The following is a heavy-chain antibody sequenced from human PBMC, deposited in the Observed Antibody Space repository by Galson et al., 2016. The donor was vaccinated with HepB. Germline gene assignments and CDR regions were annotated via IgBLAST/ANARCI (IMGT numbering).Heavy chain of an antibody. J-gene: IGHJ6*02. CDR2: ISFDGNDK. Sequence: SLRLSCAASAFSFRSYTMHWVRQAPGKGLEWVTVISFDGNDKYYADSVKGRFIISRDNSKNTLYLQLNRLSAEDTAENYCARGPGSAYRGREYYYGMDVWCQATTVTGSS. V-gene: IGHV3-30*04. CDR3: ARGPGSAYRGREYYYGMDV. D-gene: IGHD3-10*01. CDR1: AFSFRSYT.